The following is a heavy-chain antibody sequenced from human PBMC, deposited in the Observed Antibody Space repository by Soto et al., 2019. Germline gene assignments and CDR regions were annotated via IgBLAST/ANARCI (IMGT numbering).Heavy chain of an antibody. CDR1: RGTFSHYA. V-gene: IGHV1-3*01. J-gene: IGHJ4*02. D-gene: IGHD2-8*02. Sequence: VSVKVSCKASRGTFSHYAFIWVRPAPGQRLEWMGWINAGNGNKNYTQKFQGRVTITRDTSASTAYMELSSLRSEDTAVYYCARELVWAYYFDYWGQGTLVTVS. CDR2: INAGNGNK. CDR3: ARELVWAYYFDY.